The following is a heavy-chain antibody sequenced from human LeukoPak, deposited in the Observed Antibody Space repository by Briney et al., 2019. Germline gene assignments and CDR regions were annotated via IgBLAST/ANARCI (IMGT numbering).Heavy chain of an antibody. CDR2: LHPSSDRT. D-gene: IGHD3-10*01. Sequence: GASVKVSCKASGYTFTTYYMHWVRQAPGQGLEWMGMLHPSSDRTNYAQTLQGRVTMTRDTSTSTVYMELTSLRSEDTAVYYCARDPIGSTPWGQGSLVTVSS. CDR3: ARDPIGSTP. CDR1: GYTFTTYY. J-gene: IGHJ5*02. V-gene: IGHV1-46*04.